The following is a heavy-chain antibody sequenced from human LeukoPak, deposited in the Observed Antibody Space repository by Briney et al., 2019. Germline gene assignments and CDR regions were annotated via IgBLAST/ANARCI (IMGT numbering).Heavy chain of an antibody. V-gene: IGHV3-13*01. CDR2: IGIVEDT. CDR1: GFTFSMYD. Sequence: GSLRLSCVVSGFTFSMYDMHWVRQTTGKGLEWVSAIGIVEDTFYSGAVKGRFTISRENGKNSLYLQMNTLSAEDTAVYYCARGTHCIGARCFVEGFDVWGQGTVVTVSS. D-gene: IGHD2-2*01. CDR3: ARGTHCIGARCFVEGFDV. J-gene: IGHJ3*01.